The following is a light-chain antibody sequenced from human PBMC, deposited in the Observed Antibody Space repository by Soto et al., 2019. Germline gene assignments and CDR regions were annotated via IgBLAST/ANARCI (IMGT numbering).Light chain of an antibody. V-gene: IGKV3-20*01. J-gene: IGKJ1*01. CDR2: AAS. Sequence: EIVLTQSPDTLSLSPGERAILSCRASQTVSSSYLAWYQQKPGQAPRLLIYAASSKATGIPDRFSGSGSGTDFTLTINRLEPEDFAVYYCQQYGSSPWTFGQGTKVEIK. CDR1: QTVSSSY. CDR3: QQYGSSPWT.